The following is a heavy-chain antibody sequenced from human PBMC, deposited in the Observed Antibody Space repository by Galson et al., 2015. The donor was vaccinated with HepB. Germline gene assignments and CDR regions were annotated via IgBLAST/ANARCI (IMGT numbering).Heavy chain of an antibody. V-gene: IGHV1-69*04. CDR2: IIPILGIA. D-gene: IGHD3-22*01. CDR3: ARDHYYDSSGYYYEFDY. J-gene: IGHJ4*02. Sequence: SVKVSCKASGGTFSSYAISWVRQAPGQGLEWMGRIIPILGIANYAQKFQGRVTITADKSTSTAYMELSSLRSEDTAVYYCARDHYYDSSGYYYEFDYWGQGTLVTVSS. CDR1: GGTFSSYA.